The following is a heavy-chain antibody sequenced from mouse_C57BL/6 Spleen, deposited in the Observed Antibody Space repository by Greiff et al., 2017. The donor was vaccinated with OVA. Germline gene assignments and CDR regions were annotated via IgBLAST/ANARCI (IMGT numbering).Heavy chain of an antibody. J-gene: IGHJ4*01. V-gene: IGHV10-1*01. CDR3: VRHARSPMDY. Sequence: EVKVVESGGGLVQPKGSLKLSCAASGFSFNTYAMNWVRQAPGKGLEWVARIRSKSNNYATYYADSVKDRFTISSDDSESMLYLQMNNLKTEDTAMYYCVRHARSPMDYWGQGTSVTVSS. CDR1: GFSFNTYA. CDR2: IRSKSNNYAT.